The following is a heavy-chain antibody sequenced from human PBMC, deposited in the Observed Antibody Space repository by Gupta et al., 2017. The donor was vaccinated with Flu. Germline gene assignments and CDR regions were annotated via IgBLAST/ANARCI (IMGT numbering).Heavy chain of an antibody. CDR2: INHSGST. D-gene: IGHD2-8*02. J-gene: IGHJ6*02. CDR3: ARGTDRGWYYYYGMDV. V-gene: IGHV4-34*01. CDR1: GGSFSGYY. Sequence: QVQLQQWGAGLLKPSETLSLTCAVYGGSFSGYYWSWIRQPPGKGLEWIGEINHSGSTNYNPSLKSRVTISVDTSKNQFSLKLSSVTAADTAVYYCARGTDRGWYYYYGMDVWGQGTTVTVSS.